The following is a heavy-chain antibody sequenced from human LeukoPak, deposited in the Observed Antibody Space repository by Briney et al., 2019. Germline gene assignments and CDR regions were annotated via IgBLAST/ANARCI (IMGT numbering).Heavy chain of an antibody. J-gene: IGHJ4*02. CDR3: VKPPTGNWRASG. Sequence: PGRSLRLSCSASGFTFSSYAMHWVRQAPGKGLEYVSAISSNGGSTYYADSVKGRFTISRDNSKNTLYLQMSSLRAEDTAVYYCVKPPTGNWRASGWGQGTLVTVSS. D-gene: IGHD1-20*01. CDR1: GFTFSSYA. CDR2: ISSNGGST. V-gene: IGHV3-64D*06.